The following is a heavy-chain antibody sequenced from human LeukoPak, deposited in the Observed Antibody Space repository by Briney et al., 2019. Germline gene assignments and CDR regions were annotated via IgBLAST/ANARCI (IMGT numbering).Heavy chain of an antibody. D-gene: IGHD6-6*01. J-gene: IGHJ6*03. CDR1: GASISRSNYY. Sequence: SETLSLTCTVSGASISRSNYYWGWIRQPPGKGLEWIGSIYYSGSTYYNPSLKSRVTISVDTSKNQFSLKLSSVTAADTAVYYCAKGQLVRFSYYYYYMDVWGKGTTVTVSS. CDR2: IYYSGST. CDR3: AKGQLVRFSYYYYYMDV. V-gene: IGHV4-39*07.